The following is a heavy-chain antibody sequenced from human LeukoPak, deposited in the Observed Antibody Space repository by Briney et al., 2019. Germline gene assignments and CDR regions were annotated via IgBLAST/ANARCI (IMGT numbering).Heavy chain of an antibody. V-gene: IGHV1-2*02. Sequence: ASVKVSCKASGYTFTGYYMHWVRQAPGQGLEWMGWINPNSGGTNYAQKFQGRVTMTRDTSISKAYMELSRLRSDDTAVYYCARDKFTISTFDPWGQGTLVTVSS. CDR2: INPNSGGT. D-gene: IGHD3-9*01. CDR3: ARDKFTISTFDP. J-gene: IGHJ5*02. CDR1: GYTFTGYY.